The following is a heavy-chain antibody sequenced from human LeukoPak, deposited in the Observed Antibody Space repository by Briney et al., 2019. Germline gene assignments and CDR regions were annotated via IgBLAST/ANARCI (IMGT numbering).Heavy chain of an antibody. CDR3: ARSIAAAGWDVDY. D-gene: IGHD6-13*01. CDR1: GGSISTITYY. J-gene: IGHJ4*02. V-gene: IGHV4-39*07. CDR2: MYYRGNT. Sequence: SETLSLTCTVSGGSISTITYYWGWIRQPPGKGLEWVGHMYYRGNTSYNPSLKSRVTISVDTSRKQFSLKLSSVTAADMAVYYCARSIAAAGWDVDYWGQGTLVTVSS.